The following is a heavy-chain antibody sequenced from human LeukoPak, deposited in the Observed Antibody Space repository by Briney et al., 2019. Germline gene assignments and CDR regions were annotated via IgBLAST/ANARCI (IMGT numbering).Heavy chain of an antibody. V-gene: IGHV3-74*01. CDR2: IYGDGSFT. Sequence: GGSLRLSCAASGFTFSNFWMHWVRQAPGKGLVWVALIYGDGSFTRYADSVKGRFTISRDNAKNSLYLQMNSLRAEDTAVYYCTAIATGQEAFDIWGQGTMVTVSS. J-gene: IGHJ3*02. D-gene: IGHD2-2*02. CDR1: GFTFSNFW. CDR3: TAIATGQEAFDI.